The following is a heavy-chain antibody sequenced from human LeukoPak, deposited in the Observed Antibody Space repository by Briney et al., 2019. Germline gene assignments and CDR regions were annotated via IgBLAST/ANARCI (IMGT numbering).Heavy chain of an antibody. J-gene: IGHJ5*02. CDR1: GGSISSYY. Sequence: SETLSLTCTVSGGSISSYYWSWIRQPAGKGLEWIGRIYTSESTNYIPSLKSRVTMSVDTSKNQFSLKLSSVTAADTAVYYCARSPITILGGNWFDPWGQGTLVTVSS. CDR3: ARSPITILGGNWFDP. V-gene: IGHV4-4*07. CDR2: IYTSEST. D-gene: IGHD3-3*01.